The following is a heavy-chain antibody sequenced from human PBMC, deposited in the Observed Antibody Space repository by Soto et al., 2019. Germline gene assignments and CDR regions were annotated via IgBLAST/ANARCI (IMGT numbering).Heavy chain of an antibody. V-gene: IGHV1-46*01. D-gene: IGHD6-13*01. Sequence: ASVKVSCTASGYTFTSYYMHWVRLAPGQGLEWMGIINPSGGSTSYAQKFQGRVTMTRDTSTSTVYMELSSLRSEDTAVYYCARETGKPYSSSWNTFDYWGQGTLVTVSS. CDR2: INPSGGST. J-gene: IGHJ4*02. CDR3: ARETGKPYSSSWNTFDY. CDR1: GYTFTSYY.